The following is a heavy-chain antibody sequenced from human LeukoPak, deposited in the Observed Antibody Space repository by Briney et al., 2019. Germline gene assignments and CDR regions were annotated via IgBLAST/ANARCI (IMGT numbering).Heavy chain of an antibody. D-gene: IGHD6-13*01. Sequence: GGSLRLSCAVSGFTFSNYDMHWVRQVTGKGPEWVSAIGTAGDTYYLGSVKGRFTISRENAKSSSYLQMNSLRVGDTAIYYCARVRAAAGANWYFDLWGRGTLVTVSS. CDR2: IGTAGDT. V-gene: IGHV3-13*04. CDR3: ARVRAAAGANWYFDL. CDR1: GFTFSNYD. J-gene: IGHJ2*01.